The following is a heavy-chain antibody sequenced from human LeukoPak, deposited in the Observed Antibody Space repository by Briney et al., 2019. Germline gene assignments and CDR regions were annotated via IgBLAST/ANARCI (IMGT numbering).Heavy chain of an antibody. CDR2: ISSNGGST. CDR1: GFTFSSYA. CDR3: VKDKVYGAQSGGAFDI. D-gene: IGHD4-17*01. Sequence: GGSLRLSCSASGFTFSSYAMHWVRQAPGKGLEYVSAISSNGGSTYYADSVKGRFTISRDNSKNTLYLQMSSLRAEDTAVYYCVKDKVYGAQSGGAFDIWGQGTMVTASS. J-gene: IGHJ3*02. V-gene: IGHV3-64D*09.